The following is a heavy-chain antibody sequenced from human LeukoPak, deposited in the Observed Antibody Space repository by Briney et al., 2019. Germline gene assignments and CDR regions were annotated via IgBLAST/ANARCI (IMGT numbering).Heavy chain of an antibody. CDR1: GGSISSYY. D-gene: IGHD3-22*01. CDR2: IYYSGST. J-gene: IGHJ4*02. CDR3: ARVTGYMIEDYFDY. Sequence: PSETLSLTCTVSGGSISSYYWSWIRQPPGKGLEWIGYIYYSGSTNYNPSLKSRVTVSVDTSKNQFSLKLRSVTAADTAVYYCARVTGYMIEDYFDYWGQGTLVTVSS. V-gene: IGHV4-59*01.